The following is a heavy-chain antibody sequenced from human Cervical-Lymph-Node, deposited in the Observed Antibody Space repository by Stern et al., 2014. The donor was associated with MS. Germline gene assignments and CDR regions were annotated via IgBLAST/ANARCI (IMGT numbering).Heavy chain of an antibody. Sequence: QVQLVESGPGLVKPSQPLSLSCTVSGAPVNSGGFYWTWIRQVPGNGLVWIGSLHHRGATFYNPLLKSRVTISVDTSENQVSLMLSSVTAADTAVYYCAAIGPLMEGAAFDIWGQGTLVTVSS. CDR2: LHHRGAT. J-gene: IGHJ3*02. D-gene: IGHD3-16*01. CDR1: GAPVNSGGFY. CDR3: AAIGPLMEGAAFDI. V-gene: IGHV4-31*03.